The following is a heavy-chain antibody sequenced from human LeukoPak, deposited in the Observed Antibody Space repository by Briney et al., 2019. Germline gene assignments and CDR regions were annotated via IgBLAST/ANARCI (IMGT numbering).Heavy chain of an antibody. D-gene: IGHD1-1*01. CDR1: GYTFTSYA. V-gene: IGHV1-3*01. CDR3: ASSPVQQRGPRTVSGRLDY. Sequence: GASVKVSCKASGYTFTSYAMHWVRQAPGQRLERMGWINAGNGNTKYSQKFQGRVTITRDTSASTAYMELSSLRSEDTAVYYCASSPVQQRGPRTVSGRLDYWGQGTLVTVSS. CDR2: INAGNGNT. J-gene: IGHJ4*02.